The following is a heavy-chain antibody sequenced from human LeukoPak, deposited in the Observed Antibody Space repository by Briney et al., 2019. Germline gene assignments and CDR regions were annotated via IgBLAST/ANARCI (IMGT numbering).Heavy chain of an antibody. CDR2: ISAYNGNT. V-gene: IGHV1-18*04. D-gene: IGHD3-10*01. J-gene: IGHJ4*02. Sequence: ASVKVSCKASGYTFTSYGISWVRQAPGQGLEWMGWISAYNGNTNYAQKLQGRVTMTTGTSTSTAYMELRSLRSDDTAVYYCASSRDYYSGSGSHPNDYWGQGTLVTVSS. CDR1: GYTFTSYG. CDR3: ASSRDYYSGSGSHPNDY.